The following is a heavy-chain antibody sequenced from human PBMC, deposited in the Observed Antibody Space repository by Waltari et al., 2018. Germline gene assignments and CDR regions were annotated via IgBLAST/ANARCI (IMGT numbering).Heavy chain of an antibody. CDR1: GFTFSSYS. V-gene: IGHV3-48*04. J-gene: IGHJ4*02. Sequence: EVQLVESGGGLVQPGGSLRLSCAASGFTFSSYSMNWVRQAPGKGLEWVSYISSSSSTIYYVDSVKGRFTISRDNAKNSLYLQMNSLRAEDTAVYYCARDSETYYYDSSGYYGHYFDYWGQGTLVTVSS. D-gene: IGHD3-22*01. CDR2: ISSSSSTI. CDR3: ARDSETYYYDSSGYYGHYFDY.